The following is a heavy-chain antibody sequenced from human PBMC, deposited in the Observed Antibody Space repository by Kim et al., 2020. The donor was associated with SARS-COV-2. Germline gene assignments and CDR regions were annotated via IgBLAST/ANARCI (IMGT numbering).Heavy chain of an antibody. CDR2: SNK. CDR3: AKVPAATPI. Sequence: SNKYYADSVKGRFTISRDNSKNTLYLQMNSLRAEDTAVYYCAKVPAATPIWGQGTLVTVSS. V-gene: IGHV3-30*02. D-gene: IGHD2-2*01. J-gene: IGHJ4*02.